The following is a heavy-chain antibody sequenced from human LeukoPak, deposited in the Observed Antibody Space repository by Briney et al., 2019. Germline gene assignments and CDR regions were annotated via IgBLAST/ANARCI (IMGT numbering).Heavy chain of an antibody. D-gene: IGHD4-17*01. V-gene: IGHV3-74*01. CDR2: INSDGSST. CDR3: ARVNYGDWFDP. CDR1: GFTFSSYW. J-gene: IGHJ5*02. Sequence: GGSLRLSCAASGFTFSSYWMHWVRQAPGKGLVWVSRINSDGSSTSYADSVKGRFTISRDNAKNSLYLQMNSLRAEDTAVYYCARVNYGDWFDPWGQGTLVIVSS.